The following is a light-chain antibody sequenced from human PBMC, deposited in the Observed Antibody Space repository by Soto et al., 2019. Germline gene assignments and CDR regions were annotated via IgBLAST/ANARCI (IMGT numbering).Light chain of an antibody. CDR1: QSVSSY. J-gene: IGKJ4*01. CDR3: QQRSNWPSLT. V-gene: IGKV3-11*01. CDR2: DAS. Sequence: EIVLTHSPATLSLSPWEIATLSCRASQSVSSYLAWYQQKPGQAPRLLIYDASNRATGIPARFSGSGSVTDFTLTISSLEPEDFAVYYCQQRSNWPSLTFGGGTKVDIK.